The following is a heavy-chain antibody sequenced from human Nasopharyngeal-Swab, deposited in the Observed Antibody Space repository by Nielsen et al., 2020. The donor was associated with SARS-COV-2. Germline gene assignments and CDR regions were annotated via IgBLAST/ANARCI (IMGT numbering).Heavy chain of an antibody. CDR1: GGSISSYY. D-gene: IGHD2-15*01. CDR3: ARDPGAHGGAFDI. J-gene: IGHJ3*02. CDR2: IYYSGST. V-gene: IGHV4-59*01. Sequence: LSCTVSGGSISSYYWSWIRQPPGKGLEWIGYIYYSGSTNYNPSLKSRVTISVDTSKNQFSLKLSSVTAADTAVYYCARDPGAHGGAFDIWGQGTMVTVSS.